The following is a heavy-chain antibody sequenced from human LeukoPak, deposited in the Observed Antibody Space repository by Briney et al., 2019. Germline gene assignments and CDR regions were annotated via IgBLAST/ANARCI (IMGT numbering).Heavy chain of an antibody. J-gene: IGHJ3*02. Sequence: TLRFSCTGSGFIIGDYAMSRVRQAQGKGLEWVGLIRSKAYGRKTEYAASVKGRFTISRDDSKSTAYLQMNSLEIEDTAVYYCSRNYVSGSYAFDIWGQGTMVTVSS. CDR1: GFIIGDYA. CDR3: SRNYVSGSYAFDI. CDR2: IRSKAYGRKT. D-gene: IGHD3-10*01. V-gene: IGHV3-49*04.